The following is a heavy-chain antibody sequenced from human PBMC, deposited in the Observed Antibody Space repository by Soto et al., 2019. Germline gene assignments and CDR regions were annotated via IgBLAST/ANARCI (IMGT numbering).Heavy chain of an antibody. CDR1: GFTFSTYA. V-gene: IGHV3-23*04. Sequence: EVQLVESGGKLVQPGGSLTLSCAASGFTFSTYAMAWFRQAPGKGLEWVSGVSASGLNTDYSDRVKGRFYISIDNSNNTVSLHMNSLRAEDTAFYYCAKDRLRRTSGYFFDYWRQGTPVTVSS. D-gene: IGHD1-1*01. J-gene: IGHJ4*02. CDR2: VSASGLNT. CDR3: AKDRLRRTSGYFFDY.